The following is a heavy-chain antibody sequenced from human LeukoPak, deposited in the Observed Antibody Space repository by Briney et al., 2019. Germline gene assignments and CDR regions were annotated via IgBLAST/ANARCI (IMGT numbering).Heavy chain of an antibody. CDR2: IRSKAYGGTT. CDR3: TRDRPGIAVAGD. CDR1: GFTFGDYA. D-gene: IGHD6-19*01. V-gene: IGHV3-49*04. J-gene: IGHJ4*02. Sequence: GGSLRLSCTASGFTFGDYAMSWVRQAPGKGLEWVGFIRSKAYGGTTEYAASVKGRFTISRDDSKSIAYLQMNSLKTEDTAVYYCTRDRPGIAVAGDWGQGTLVTVSS.